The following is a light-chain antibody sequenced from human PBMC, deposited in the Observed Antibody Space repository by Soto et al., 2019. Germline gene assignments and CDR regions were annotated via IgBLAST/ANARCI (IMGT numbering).Light chain of an antibody. Sequence: DIQMTQSPSSVSASVGDRVTITCRASQGISTWLAWYQQKPGIAPRLLIYAASSLHSGAPSRFSGSGSGTDFTLTISSLQPEDSATYYCQQANNFTQTFGQGTRLEIK. V-gene: IGKV1D-12*01. CDR3: QQANNFTQT. CDR2: AAS. CDR1: QGISTW. J-gene: IGKJ5*01.